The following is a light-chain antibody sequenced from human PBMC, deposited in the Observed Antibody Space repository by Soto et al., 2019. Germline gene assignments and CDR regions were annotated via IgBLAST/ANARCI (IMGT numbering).Light chain of an antibody. J-gene: IGLJ2*01. V-gene: IGLV2-14*03. CDR3: SSYTSISTVV. CDR2: DVS. CDR1: SSDVGGYNY. Sequence: ALTQPASVSGSPGQSITISCTGASSDVGGYNYVSWYQHHPGKAPKLMIYDVSNRPSGVSNRFSGSKSGNTASLTISGLQAEDEADYYCSSYTSISTVVFGGGTKLTVL.